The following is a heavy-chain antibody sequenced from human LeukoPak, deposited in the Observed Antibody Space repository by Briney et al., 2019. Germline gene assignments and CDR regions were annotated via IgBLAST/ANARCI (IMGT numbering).Heavy chain of an antibody. J-gene: IGHJ3*02. Sequence: GASVKVSCKASGYTFTGYYMHWVRQAPGQGLEWMGWINPNSGGTNYAQKFQGRVTMTRDTSISTAYMELSRLRSDDTAVYYCARIDCKFGGSYAFDIWGQGTMVTVSS. CDR1: GYTFTGYY. D-gene: IGHD2-15*01. CDR3: ARIDCKFGGSYAFDI. V-gene: IGHV1-2*02. CDR2: INPNSGGT.